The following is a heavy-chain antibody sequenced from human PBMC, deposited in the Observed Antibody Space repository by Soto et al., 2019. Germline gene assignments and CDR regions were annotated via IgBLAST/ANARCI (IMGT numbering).Heavy chain of an antibody. J-gene: IGHJ5*02. CDR3: ARDHSSSSRYPNWFDP. Sequence: GASVKVSCKASGYTFTSYAMHWVRQAPGQRLEWMGWINAGNGNTKYSQKFQGRVTITRDTSASTAYMELSSLRSEDTAVYYCARDHSSSSRYPNWFDPWGQGTLVTVSS. V-gene: IGHV1-3*01. CDR1: GYTFTSYA. CDR2: INAGNGNT. D-gene: IGHD6-13*01.